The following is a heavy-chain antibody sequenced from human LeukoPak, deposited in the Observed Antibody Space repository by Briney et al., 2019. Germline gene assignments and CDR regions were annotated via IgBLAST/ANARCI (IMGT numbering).Heavy chain of an antibody. D-gene: IGHD3-9*01. J-gene: IGHJ4*02. Sequence: GGSLRLSCTASGFTFSSYAMSWVRQAPGKGLEWVSTVSGTGVTTYYADSVQGRFPISRDNSENTISLQMNSLRAEDTAVYYCAKVEVTNILTSYSPYYFDYWGQGTLVTVSS. CDR1: GFTFSSYA. CDR2: VSGTGVTT. CDR3: AKVEVTNILTSYSPYYFDY. V-gene: IGHV3-23*01.